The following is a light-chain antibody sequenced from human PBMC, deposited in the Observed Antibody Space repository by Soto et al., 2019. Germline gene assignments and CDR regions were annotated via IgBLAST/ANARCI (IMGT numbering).Light chain of an antibody. CDR1: RSNIGSNH. CDR2: RSD. V-gene: IGLV1-44*01. Sequence: QSVLTQPPSASGTPGQRVTISCSGSRSNIGSNHVQWYRQLPGTAPQLLIYRSDQRPSGVPDRFSGSKSGTSASLTISWLQSEDEADYHCATWDDNVYGPVFGGGTKVTVL. CDR3: ATWDDNVYGPV. J-gene: IGLJ3*02.